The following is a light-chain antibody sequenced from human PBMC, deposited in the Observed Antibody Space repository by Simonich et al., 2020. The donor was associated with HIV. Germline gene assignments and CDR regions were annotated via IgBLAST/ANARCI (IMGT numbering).Light chain of an antibody. CDR3: AAWDDSLSGYV. J-gene: IGLJ1*01. CDR2: RNT. Sequence: QSVLPQPPSASGTPGQRVTISCSGSSSNIGSNYVYWYQQFPGTAPKLLIYRNTQRPSGVPDRFSGSKSGTSASLAISGLRSEDEADYYCAAWDDSLSGYVFGTGTKVTVL. V-gene: IGLV1-47*01. CDR1: SSNIGSNY.